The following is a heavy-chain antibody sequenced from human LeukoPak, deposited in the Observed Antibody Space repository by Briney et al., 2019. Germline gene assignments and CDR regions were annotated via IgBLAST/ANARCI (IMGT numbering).Heavy chain of an antibody. CDR1: GGSISSYY. Sequence: TETLSLTCTVSGGSISSYYWSWIRQPPGKGLEWIGYIYYSGSTNYNPSLKSRVTISVDTSKNQFSLKLSSVTAADTAVYYCARETLDPLNAFDIWGQGTMVTVSS. CDR2: IYYSGST. CDR3: ARETLDPLNAFDI. D-gene: IGHD3/OR15-3a*01. J-gene: IGHJ3*02. V-gene: IGHV4-59*01.